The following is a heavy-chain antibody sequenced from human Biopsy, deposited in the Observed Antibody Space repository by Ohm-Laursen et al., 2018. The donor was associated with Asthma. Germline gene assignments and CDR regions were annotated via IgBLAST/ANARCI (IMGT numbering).Heavy chain of an antibody. D-gene: IGHD3-9*01. J-gene: IGHJ3*01. V-gene: IGHV1-3*01. CDR3: ARTYCDVLTGQVNDAFAL. CDR1: GYTFIHFA. CDR2: INAGDGNT. Sequence: SVKVSCKASGYTFIHFAIHWVRQAPGQRLEWMGWINAGDGNTKYSQKFQGRVTITRDTSASTAYMDLRSLRSEDTAMYYCARTYCDVLTGQVNDAFALWGQGTMVTVSS.